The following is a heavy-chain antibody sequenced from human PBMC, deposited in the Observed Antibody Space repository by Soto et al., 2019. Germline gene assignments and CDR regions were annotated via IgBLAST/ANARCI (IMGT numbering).Heavy chain of an antibody. J-gene: IGHJ4*02. CDR3: ARAMGRWLFKVGANKIDY. CDR1: GFTFSSYA. CDR2: ISYDGSNK. V-gene: IGHV3-30-3*01. Sequence: QVQLVESGGGVVQPGRSLRLSCAASGFTFSSYAMHWVRQAPGKGLEWVAVISYDGSNKYYADSVKGRFTISRDNSKNTLYLQMNSLRAEDTAVYYCARAMGRWLFKVGANKIDYWGQGTLVTVSS. D-gene: IGHD5-12*01.